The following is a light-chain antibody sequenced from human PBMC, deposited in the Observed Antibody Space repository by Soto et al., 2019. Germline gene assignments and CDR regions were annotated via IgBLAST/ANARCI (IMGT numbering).Light chain of an antibody. J-gene: IGKJ1*01. CDR1: QTITNY. V-gene: IGKV1-39*01. CDR2: ATD. Sequence: DIQMTQSPSSLSASVGDRVTITCRASQTITNYLNWYQQQSGKAPKLLIYATDTLQSGVPSRFSGSGSGTEYTLTISSLQPEEFATYFCQQSYNTPQTVGQGTKVDLK. CDR3: QQSYNTPQT.